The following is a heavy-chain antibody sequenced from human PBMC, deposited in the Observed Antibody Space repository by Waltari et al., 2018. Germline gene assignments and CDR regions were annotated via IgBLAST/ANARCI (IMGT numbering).Heavy chain of an antibody. CDR1: VGSISSGSYY. J-gene: IGHJ6*02. CDR2: IYTSRST. D-gene: IGHD3-16*01. Sequence: QVQLQESVSGLVKPSQTLSLTCTVSVGSISSGSYYWRCIRRAAGEGREWIGCIYTSRSTNNNPSLKSRVTISVDTSKNQFTLKLSSVTAADTAVYYGARTNGARGSYGMDVWGQGTTVTVSS. CDR3: ARTNGARGSYGMDV. V-gene: IGHV4-61*02.